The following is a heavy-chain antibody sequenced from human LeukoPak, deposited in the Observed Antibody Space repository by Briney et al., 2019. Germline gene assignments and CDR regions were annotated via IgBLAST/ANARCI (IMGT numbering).Heavy chain of an antibody. CDR2: ISGSGGST. Sequence: PGGSLRLSCAASGFTFSSYAMSWVRQAPGKGLEWVSAISGSGGSTYYADSVKGRFTISSDNAKNSLYLQMDSLRAEDTAVYYCARGGGGSYPLVYWGQGTLVTVSS. V-gene: IGHV3-23*01. J-gene: IGHJ4*02. D-gene: IGHD1-26*01. CDR3: ARGGGGSYPLVY. CDR1: GFTFSSYA.